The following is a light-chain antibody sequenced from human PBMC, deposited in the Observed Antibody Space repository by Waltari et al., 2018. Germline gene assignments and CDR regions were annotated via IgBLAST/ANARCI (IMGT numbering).Light chain of an antibody. V-gene: IGLV3-21*04. CDR2: YDS. Sequence: SLVLSQPPSVSVAPGKTARLTCGGNHIPTKNVHWYQQKTGQAPVLVIYYDSDRPSGIPERFSGSKSGNAATLTISRVEAGDEADYYCQVWDSTSDYRGVFGGGTKLTVL. J-gene: IGLJ3*02. CDR3: QVWDSTSDYRGV. CDR1: HIPTKN.